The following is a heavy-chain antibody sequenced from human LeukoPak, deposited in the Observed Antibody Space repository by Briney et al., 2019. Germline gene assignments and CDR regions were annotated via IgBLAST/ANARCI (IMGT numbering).Heavy chain of an antibody. CDR3: ARALAYCGGDCQQNLGY. CDR2: INPNSGST. CDR1: GYTFTTYY. Sequence: ASVKVSCKASGYTFTTYYIHWVRQAPGQGLEWMGIINPNSGSTSYAQKFQGRVTMTRDTSTSTVYMELSSLRSEDTAVYYCARALAYCGGDCQQNLGYWGQGTLVTVSS. V-gene: IGHV1-46*01. J-gene: IGHJ4*02. D-gene: IGHD2-21*02.